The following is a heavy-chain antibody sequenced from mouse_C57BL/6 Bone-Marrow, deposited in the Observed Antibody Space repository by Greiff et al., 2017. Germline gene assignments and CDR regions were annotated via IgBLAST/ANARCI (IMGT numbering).Heavy chain of an antibody. V-gene: IGHV14-4*01. Sequence: VQLQQSGAELVRPGASVKLSCTASGFNIKDDYMHWVKQRPEQGLEWIGWIDPENGDTEYASKFQGKATITADTSSNTAYLQLSSLTSEDTAVYYCTTALREDYWGQGTTLTVSS. CDR2: IDPENGDT. CDR1: GFNIKDDY. J-gene: IGHJ2*01. D-gene: IGHD1-1*01. CDR3: TTALREDY.